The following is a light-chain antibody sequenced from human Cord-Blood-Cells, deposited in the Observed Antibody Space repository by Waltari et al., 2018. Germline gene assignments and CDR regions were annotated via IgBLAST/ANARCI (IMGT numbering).Light chain of an antibody. V-gene: IGLV1-47*01. J-gene: IGLJ3*02. CDR3: AAWDDSLSGWV. Sequence: QSVLTQPPSASGTPGQRVTISCSGSSSNIGSNYVYWYQQLPGTAPKLLIYRTDQRPSGVPDRFSGSKSATSASLAISGLRSEDDADYYCAAWDDSLSGWVFGGGTKLTVL. CDR2: RTD. CDR1: SSNIGSNY.